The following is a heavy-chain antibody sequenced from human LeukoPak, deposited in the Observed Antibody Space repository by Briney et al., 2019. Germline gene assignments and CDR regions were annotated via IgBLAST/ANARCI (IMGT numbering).Heavy chain of an antibody. CDR1: GGSISSYY. D-gene: IGHD3-9*01. V-gene: IGHV4-59*01. CDR2: IYYSGST. CDR3: ARGARNYDILTGYSSPYFDY. Sequence: PSETLSLTCTVSGGSISSYYWSWIRQPPGKGLEWIGYIYYSGSTNYNPSLKSRVTISVDTSKNQFSLKLSSVTAADTAVYYCARGARNYDILTGYSSPYFDYWGQGTLVTVSS. J-gene: IGHJ4*02.